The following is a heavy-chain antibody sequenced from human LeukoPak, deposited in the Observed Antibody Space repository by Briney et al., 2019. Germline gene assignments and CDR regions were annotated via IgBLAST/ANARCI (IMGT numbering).Heavy chain of an antibody. V-gene: IGHV4-39*07. CDR1: GGSISSSSYY. Sequence: SETLSLTCTASGGSISSSSYYWGWIRQPPGKGLEWIGEINHSGSTNYNPSLKSRVTISVDTSKNQFSLKLSSVTAADTAVYYCARGSLHYYYDSSGYFDYWGQGTLVTVSS. CDR2: INHSGST. D-gene: IGHD3-22*01. J-gene: IGHJ4*02. CDR3: ARGSLHYYYDSSGYFDY.